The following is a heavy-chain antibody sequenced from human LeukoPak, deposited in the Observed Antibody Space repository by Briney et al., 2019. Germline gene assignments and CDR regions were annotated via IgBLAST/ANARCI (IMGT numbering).Heavy chain of an antibody. CDR1: GGSLYSYS. D-gene: IGHD2-21*02. Sequence: SETLSLTCTVSGGSLYSYSWHWIRQPPGKGLEWIGFGTNYNPSLKSRVTISVDMSKNQFSLSLNSETAADTAVYYCARRLRTLYCGGDCYSSFDLWGQGTMVTVSS. CDR3: ARRLRTLYCGGDCYSSFDL. CDR2: GT. J-gene: IGHJ3*01. V-gene: IGHV4-59*01.